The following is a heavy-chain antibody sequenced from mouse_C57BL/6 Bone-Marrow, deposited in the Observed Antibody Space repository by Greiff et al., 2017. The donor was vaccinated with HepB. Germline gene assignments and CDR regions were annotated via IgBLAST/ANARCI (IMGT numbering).Heavy chain of an antibody. V-gene: IGHV2-2*01. CDR2: IWSGGST. D-gene: IGHD1-1*01. J-gene: IGHJ3*01. Sequence: QVQLKESGPGLVQPSQSLSITCTVSGFSLTSYGVHWVRQSPGKGLEWLGVIWSGGSTDYNAAFISRLSISKDNYKSQVFFKMNSMQADDTAIYYCARRGGSSLAWFAYWGQGTLVTVSA. CDR1: GFSLTSYG. CDR3: ARRGGSSLAWFAY.